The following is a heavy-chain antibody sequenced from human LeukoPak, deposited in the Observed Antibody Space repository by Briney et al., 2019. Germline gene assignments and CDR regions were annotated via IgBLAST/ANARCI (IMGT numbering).Heavy chain of an antibody. V-gene: IGHV4-59*13. CDR1: GGSISTYY. CDR3: ARGFGDWGLSWFDP. CDR2: IYYGGSA. Sequence: SETLSLTCTVSGGSISTYYWSWVRQPPGKGLEWIGYIYYGGSAKYNPSLKSRVTISVDTSKNQFSLKLTSVTAADTAVYYCARGFGDWGLSWFDPWGQGTLVTVSS. J-gene: IGHJ5*02. D-gene: IGHD3-10*01.